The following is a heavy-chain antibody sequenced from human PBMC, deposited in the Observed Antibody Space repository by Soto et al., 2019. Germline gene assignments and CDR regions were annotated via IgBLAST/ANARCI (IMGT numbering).Heavy chain of an antibody. J-gene: IGHJ2*01. V-gene: IGHV3-30*18. CDR1: GFTFSSYG. Sequence: QVQLVESGGGVVQPGRSLRLSCAASGFTFSSYGMHWVRQAPGKGLEWVAVISYDGSNKYYADSVKGRFTISRDNSKNTLYLQMNSLRAEDTAVYYCANLVELRYFDWLSPPERDWYFDLWGRGTLVIVSS. CDR3: ANLVELRYFDWLSPPERDWYFDL. D-gene: IGHD3-9*01. CDR2: ISYDGSNK.